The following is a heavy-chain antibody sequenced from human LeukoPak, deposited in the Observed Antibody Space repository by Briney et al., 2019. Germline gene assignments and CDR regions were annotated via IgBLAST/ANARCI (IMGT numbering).Heavy chain of an antibody. CDR1: GGTFSSYA. CDR2: IIPIFGTA. CDR3: AREGETVTTHWFDP. D-gene: IGHD4-17*01. Sequence: SVKVCCTASGGTFSSYAISWVRQAPGQGLEWMGGIIPIFGTANYAQKFQGRVTITADESTSTAYMELSSLRSEDTAVYYCAREGETVTTHWFDPWGQGTLVTVSS. J-gene: IGHJ5*02. V-gene: IGHV1-69*01.